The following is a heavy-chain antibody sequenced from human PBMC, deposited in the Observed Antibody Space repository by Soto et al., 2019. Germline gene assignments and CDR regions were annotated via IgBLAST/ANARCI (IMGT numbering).Heavy chain of an antibody. CDR3: VRDGTKTLRDWFDP. CDR2: IYATGTT. J-gene: IGHJ5*02. Sequence: NPSETLSLTCTVSGASISGFYWSWIRKSAGKGLEWIGRIYATGTTDYNPSLKSRVTMSVDTSKKQFSLKLRSVTAADTAVYYCVRDGTKTLRDWFDPWGQGISVTVS. V-gene: IGHV4-4*07. CDR1: GASISGFY. D-gene: IGHD1-1*01.